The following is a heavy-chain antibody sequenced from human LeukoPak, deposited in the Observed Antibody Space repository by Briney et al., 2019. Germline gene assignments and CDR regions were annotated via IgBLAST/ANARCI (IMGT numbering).Heavy chain of an antibody. CDR1: GFTFSSYA. J-gene: IGHJ6*03. Sequence: GGSLRLSCAASGFTFSSYAMSWVRQAPGKGLEWVSAISGSGGSTYYADSVKGRFTISRDNSKNTLYLQMNSLRAEDTAVYYCAKDKVEMATIFDYYYYMDVWGKGTTVTVSS. CDR2: ISGSGGST. V-gene: IGHV3-23*01. D-gene: IGHD5-24*01. CDR3: AKDKVEMATIFDYYYYMDV.